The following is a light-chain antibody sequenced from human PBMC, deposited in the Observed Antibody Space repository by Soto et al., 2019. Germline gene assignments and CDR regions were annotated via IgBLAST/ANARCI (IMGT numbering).Light chain of an antibody. CDR2: RNN. V-gene: IGLV1-47*01. J-gene: IGLJ2*01. CDR3: AGWDGSLSGNVV. Sequence: QSVLTQPPSASGTPGQRVTISCSGSSSNIGSNYVYWYQQLPGTAPKLLIYRNNQRPSGVPDRFSGSTCGTSASLVISGRRSEDEVDYCCAGWDGSLSGNVVFGGGTKVTVL. CDR1: SSNIGSNY.